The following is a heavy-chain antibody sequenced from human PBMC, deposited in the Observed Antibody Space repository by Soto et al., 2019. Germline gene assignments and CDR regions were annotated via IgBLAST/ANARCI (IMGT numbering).Heavy chain of an antibody. CDR3: ARVKYQLLPLN. CDR1: GYSISSGYY. Sequence: KSSETLSLTCAVSGYSISSGYYWGWIRQPPGKGLEWIGSIYHSGSTYYNPSLKSRVTISVDTSKNQFSLKLSSVTAADTAVYYCARVKYQLLPLNWGQGTLVTVSS. J-gene: IGHJ4*02. D-gene: IGHD2-2*01. V-gene: IGHV4-38-2*01. CDR2: IYHSGST.